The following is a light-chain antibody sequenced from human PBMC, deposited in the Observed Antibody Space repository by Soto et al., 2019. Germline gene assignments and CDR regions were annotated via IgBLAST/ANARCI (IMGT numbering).Light chain of an antibody. J-gene: IGLJ1*01. CDR2: DVS. V-gene: IGLV2-14*03. CDR1: SSDVGAYNF. CDR3: SSYTSSSTHV. Sequence: QSVLTQPSSVSGSPGQSITISCTGTSSDVGAYNFVSWYQQHPGKVPKLMIFDVSSRPSGVSDRFSGSKTSNTASLTISGIQAEDEGDYYCSSYTSSSTHVFGSGTKRTVL.